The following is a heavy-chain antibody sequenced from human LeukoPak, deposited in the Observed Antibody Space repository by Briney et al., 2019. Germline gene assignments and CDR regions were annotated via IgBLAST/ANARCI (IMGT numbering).Heavy chain of an antibody. CDR2: ISGSGSTI. J-gene: IGHJ4*02. D-gene: IGHD3-16*01. V-gene: IGHV3-48*04. CDR1: GFTFSTST. Sequence: GGSLRLSCAASGFTFSTSTMDWVRQAPGKGLEWVSYISGSGSTIYYADSVKGRFTISRDNSKNSLALQMNSLRTEDTAFYYCATERFRYFDYWGQGTLVTVSS. CDR3: ATERFRYFDY.